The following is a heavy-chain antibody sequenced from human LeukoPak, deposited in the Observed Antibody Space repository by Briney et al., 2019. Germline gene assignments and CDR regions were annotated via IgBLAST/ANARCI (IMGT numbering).Heavy chain of an antibody. CDR3: AKDPRTGAVSGIFYFDY. V-gene: IGHV3-30*04. Sequence: PGRSLRLSCAASGFTFSSHPMHWVRQAPGKGLEWVAVILYDGSNKYYADSVKGRFTISRDNSKNTLYLQMDSLRPEDTAVYYCAKDPRTGAVSGIFYFDYWGQGTLVTVSS. CDR2: ILYDGSNK. J-gene: IGHJ4*02. D-gene: IGHD6-19*01. CDR1: GFTFSSHP.